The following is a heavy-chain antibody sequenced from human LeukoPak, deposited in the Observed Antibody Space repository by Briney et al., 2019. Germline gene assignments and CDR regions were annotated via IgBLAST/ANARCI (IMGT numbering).Heavy chain of an antibody. D-gene: IGHD2-2*02. V-gene: IGHV4-30-4*08. J-gene: IGHJ1*01. CDR1: GGSISSGDYY. CDR3: ASPRGYCSSTSCYTSGYFQH. CDR2: IYYSGST. Sequence: SETLSLTCTVSGGSISSGDYYWSCIRQPPGKGLECIGYIYYSGSTYYNPSLKSRVTISVDTSKNQFSLKLSSVTAADTAVYYCASPRGYCSSTSCYTSGYFQHWGQGTLVTVSS.